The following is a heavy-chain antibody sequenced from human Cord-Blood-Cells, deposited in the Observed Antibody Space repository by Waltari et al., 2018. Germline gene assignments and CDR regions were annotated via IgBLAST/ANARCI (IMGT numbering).Heavy chain of an antibody. CDR1: GFTFSRYR. J-gene: IGHJ4*02. CDR2: ISSSSSYI. CDR3: AREQGGYYFDY. D-gene: IGHD3-16*01. Sequence: EVQLVESGGGLVKPGGSLSLSCAASGFTFSRYRINWVRQAPGKGLEWVSSISSSSSYIYYADSVKGRFTISRDNAKNSLYLQMNSLRAEDTAVYYCAREQGGYYFDYWGQGTLVTVSS. V-gene: IGHV3-21*01.